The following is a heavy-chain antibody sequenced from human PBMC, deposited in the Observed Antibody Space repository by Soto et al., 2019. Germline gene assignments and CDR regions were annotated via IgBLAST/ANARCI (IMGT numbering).Heavy chain of an antibody. CDR1: GYTFTTYG. J-gene: IGHJ6*04. D-gene: IGHD5-18*01. Sequence: GASVKVSCKASGYTFTTYGISWVRQAPGQGLEWMGWISPYNGTTKYAEKFQGEMTMTTDTATSTAYMDLRSLRSDDTAVYYCARDGERDTGLNFYYYLHGMDAWGKGNRVTVSS. V-gene: IGHV1-18*04. CDR3: ARDGERDTGLNFYYYLHGMDA. CDR2: ISPYNGTT.